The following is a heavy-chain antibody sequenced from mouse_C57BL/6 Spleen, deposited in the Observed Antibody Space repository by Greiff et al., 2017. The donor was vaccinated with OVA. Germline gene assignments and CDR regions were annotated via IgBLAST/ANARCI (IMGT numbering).Heavy chain of an antibody. CDR2: ISSGGSYT. Sequence: EVQLQESGGDLVKPGGSLKLSCAASGFTFSSYGMSWVRQTPDKRLEWVATISSGGSYTYYPDSVKGRFTISRDNAKNTLYLQMSSLKSEDTAMYYCARHSNYDVWGTGTTVTVSS. J-gene: IGHJ1*03. CDR1: GFTFSSYG. CDR3: ARHSNYDV. V-gene: IGHV5-6*01.